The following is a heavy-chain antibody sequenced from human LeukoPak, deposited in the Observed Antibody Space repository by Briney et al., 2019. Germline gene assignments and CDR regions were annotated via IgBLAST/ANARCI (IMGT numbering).Heavy chain of an antibody. CDR2: IDPSDSYT. CDR1: GYSFTSYW. V-gene: IGHV5-10-1*01. D-gene: IGHD3-22*01. J-gene: IGHJ4*02. CDR3: ARLHRYYDSYYFDY. Sequence: SGGSLRLSCKGSGYSFTSYWISWVRQMPGKGVEWMGRIDPSDSYTNYSPSFQGHVTISADKSISTAYLQWSSLKASDTAMYYCARLHRYYDSYYFDYWGQGTLVTVSS.